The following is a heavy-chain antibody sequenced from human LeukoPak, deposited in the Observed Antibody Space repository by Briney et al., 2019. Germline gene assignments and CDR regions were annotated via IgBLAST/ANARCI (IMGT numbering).Heavy chain of an antibody. V-gene: IGHV3-21*05. J-gene: IGHJ4*02. D-gene: IGHD1-20*01. CDR2: TSSSTSDT. Sequence: GGSLRLSCVASGFSFKSYGMYWVRQAPGKGLEWVSYTSSSTSDTHYADSVKGRFTISRDNTKNSLYLQMNSLRAEDTAVYYCARGGGITGTFTYWGQGTLVTVSS. CDR3: ARGGGITGTFTY. CDR1: GFSFKSYG.